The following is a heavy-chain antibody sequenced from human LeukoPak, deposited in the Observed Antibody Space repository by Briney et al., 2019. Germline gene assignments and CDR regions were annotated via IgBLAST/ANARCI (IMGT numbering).Heavy chain of an antibody. Sequence: PSETLSLTCTVSGGSNISSSYYWSWIRQPPGKGLEWIGYIYYSGSTNYNPSLKSRVTISVDTSKNQFSLKLSSVTAADTAVYYCARHGRAVTKFDYWGQGTLVTVSS. CDR1: GGSNISSSYY. D-gene: IGHD4-17*01. CDR2: IYYSGST. J-gene: IGHJ4*02. V-gene: IGHV4-61*05. CDR3: ARHGRAVTKFDY.